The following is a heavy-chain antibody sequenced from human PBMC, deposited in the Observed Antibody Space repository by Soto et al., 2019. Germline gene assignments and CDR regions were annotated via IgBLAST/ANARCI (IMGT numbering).Heavy chain of an antibody. J-gene: IGHJ3*02. Sequence: GGSLRLSCAASGFTFDDYAMHWVRQAPGKGLEWVSGISWNSGSIGYADSVKGRFTISRDNAKNSLYLQMNSLRAEDTALYYCAKDLWPAKLPSNAFDIWGQGTMVTVSS. V-gene: IGHV3-9*01. CDR2: ISWNSGSI. D-gene: IGHD2-15*01. CDR1: GFTFDDYA. CDR3: AKDLWPAKLPSNAFDI.